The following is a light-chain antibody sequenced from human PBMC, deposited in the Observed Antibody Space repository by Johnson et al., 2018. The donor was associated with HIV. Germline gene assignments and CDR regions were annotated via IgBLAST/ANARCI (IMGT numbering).Light chain of an antibody. Sequence: QSVLTQPPSVSAAPGQKVTISCSGSSSNIGNNYVSWYQQLPGTAPKLLIYDNNKRPSGIPDRFSGSKSGTSATLGITVLQTGDEADYYCGTWDSSLIAGYVFRTGTKVTVL. CDR2: DNN. J-gene: IGLJ1*01. CDR3: GTWDSSLIAGYV. CDR1: SSNIGNNY. V-gene: IGLV1-51*01.